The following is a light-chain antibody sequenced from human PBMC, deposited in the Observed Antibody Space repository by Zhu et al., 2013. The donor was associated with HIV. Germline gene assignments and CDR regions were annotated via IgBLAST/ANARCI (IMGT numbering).Light chain of an antibody. J-gene: IGLJ3*02. V-gene: IGLV2-14*01. CDR3: SSYSTSYNWV. CDR1: SSDIGGFNY. CDR2: EVS. Sequence: QSALTQPASVSGSPGQSITISCTGTSSDIGGFNYVSWYQHHPGKAPKLMFYEVSNRPSGVSNRFSGSKSGNTASLTISGLQAEDEADYYCSSYSTSYNWVFGGGTRVTVL.